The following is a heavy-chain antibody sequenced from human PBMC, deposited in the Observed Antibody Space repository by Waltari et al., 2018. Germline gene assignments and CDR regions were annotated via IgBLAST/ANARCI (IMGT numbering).Heavy chain of an antibody. Sequence: QVQLVESGGGVVQPGRSLRLSCAASGFTFSSYAMHWVRQAPGKGLEWVAVISDDGSNKYYADSVKGRFTISRDNSKNTLYLQMNSLRAEDTAVYYCARASADSSSGYYYYYMDVWGKGTTVTVSS. D-gene: IGHD6-6*01. J-gene: IGHJ6*03. CDR2: ISDDGSNK. V-gene: IGHV3-30-3*01. CDR3: ARASADSSSGYYYYYMDV. CDR1: GFTFSSYA.